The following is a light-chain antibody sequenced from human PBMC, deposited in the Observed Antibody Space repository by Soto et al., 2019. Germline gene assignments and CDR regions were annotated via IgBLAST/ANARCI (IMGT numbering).Light chain of an antibody. CDR2: DAS. J-gene: IGKJ3*01. V-gene: IGKV1-33*01. CDR3: KQTENVPFS. CDR1: QDISDY. Sequence: DIPMTQSPSSLSASVGDRVTITCQASQDISDYLSWYQQKPGKAPELLIYDASKLEIGVPSRFSGSGFGTDLIFTISSLQPEDIATYFCKQTENVPFSFGPGTKVDI.